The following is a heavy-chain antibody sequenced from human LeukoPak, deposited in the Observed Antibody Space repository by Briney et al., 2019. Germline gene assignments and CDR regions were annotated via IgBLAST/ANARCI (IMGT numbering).Heavy chain of an antibody. V-gene: IGHV3-30*18. D-gene: IGHD6-19*01. CDR1: GFTFSSYG. CDR3: AKDLGYSSGWYFGAFDI. CDR2: ISYDGSNK. Sequence: GGSLRLSCAASGFTFSSYGMHWVRQAPGKGLEWVAVISYDGSNKYYADSVKGRFTISRDNSKNTLYLQMNSLRAEDTAVYYCAKDLGYSSGWYFGAFDIWGQGTMVTASS. J-gene: IGHJ3*02.